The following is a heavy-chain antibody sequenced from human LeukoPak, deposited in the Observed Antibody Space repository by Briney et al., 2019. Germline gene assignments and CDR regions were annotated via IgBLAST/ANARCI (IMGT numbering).Heavy chain of an antibody. J-gene: IGHJ4*02. V-gene: IGHV1-46*01. CDR3: ARGGDNSYFDY. D-gene: IGHD4-23*01. CDR2: INPGGGST. CDR1: GCTFISYY. Sequence: GASVKVPCKASGCTFISYYIHWVRQAPGQGLEWMGIINPGGGSTTYAQKFQGRVTMTRDTSTSTVYMELSSLRSEDTAIYYCARGGDNSYFDYWGQGTLVTVSS.